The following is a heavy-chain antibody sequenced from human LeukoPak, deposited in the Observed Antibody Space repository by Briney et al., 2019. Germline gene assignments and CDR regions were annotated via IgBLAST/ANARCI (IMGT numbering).Heavy chain of an antibody. D-gene: IGHD1-26*01. CDR1: GLTFSIYS. Sequence: GGSRRLSCAASGLTFSIYSMNWVRQAPGKGLEWVSSISSSSSYIYYADSVKGRFTISRDDAKNSLYLQMNSLRAEDTAIYYCARDKWVAFDIWGQGTMVTVSS. J-gene: IGHJ3*02. CDR3: ARDKWVAFDI. CDR2: ISSSSSYI. V-gene: IGHV3-21*03.